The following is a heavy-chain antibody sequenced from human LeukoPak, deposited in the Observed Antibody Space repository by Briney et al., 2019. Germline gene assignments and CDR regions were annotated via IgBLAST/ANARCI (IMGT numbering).Heavy chain of an antibody. CDR2: INHSGST. D-gene: IGHD3-10*01. J-gene: IGHJ6*02. Sequence: PSETLSLTCAVYGGSFSGYYWSWIRQPPGKGLEWIGEINHSGSTNYNLSLKSRVTISVDTSKNQFSLELSSVTAADTAVYYCARIGVSAYYYYYYGMDVWGQGTTVTVSS. CDR1: GGSFSGYY. V-gene: IGHV4-34*01. CDR3: ARIGVSAYYYYYYGMDV.